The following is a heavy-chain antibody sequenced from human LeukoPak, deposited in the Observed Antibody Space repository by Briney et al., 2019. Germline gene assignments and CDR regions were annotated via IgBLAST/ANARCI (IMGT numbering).Heavy chain of an antibody. CDR1: GGSFSGYY. CDR2: IYSGGST. V-gene: IGHV3-53*01. J-gene: IGHJ5*02. D-gene: IGHD3-22*01. Sequence: ETLSLTCAVYGGSFSGYYWSWVRQAPGKGLEWVSVIYSGGSTYYADSVKGRFTISRDNSKNTLYLQMNSLRAEDTAVYYCARVADYYDSSGYTNWFDPWGQGTLVTVSS. CDR3: ARVADYYDSSGYTNWFDP.